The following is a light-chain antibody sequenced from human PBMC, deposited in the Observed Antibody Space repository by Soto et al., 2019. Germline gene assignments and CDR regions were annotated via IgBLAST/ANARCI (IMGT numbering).Light chain of an antibody. J-gene: IGKJ1*01. CDR2: GAS. CDR1: QSVSSSF. Sequence: EIVLTQSPGTLSLSPGERATLSCRASQSVSSSFLAWYQQKPGQAPRLLIYGASSRGTGIPDRYSGSGSGTDFILTISRLEPEDFAVYYCQQYGSSPWTFGQGTKLEIK. V-gene: IGKV3-20*01. CDR3: QQYGSSPWT.